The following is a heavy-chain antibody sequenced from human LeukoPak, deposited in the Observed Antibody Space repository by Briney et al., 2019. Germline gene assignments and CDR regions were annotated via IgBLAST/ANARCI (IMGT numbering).Heavy chain of an antibody. CDR2: MNPNSGNT. V-gene: IGHV1-8*01. D-gene: IGHD6-19*01. CDR1: GYTFTSYD. Sequence: ASVKVSCKASGYTFTSYDINWVRQATGQGLEWMGWMNPNSGNTLYAQKFHGRGTMTRNTSISTAYMELSSLRSEDTAVYYCARGRDSSGWFHLDYWGQGTLVTVSS. CDR3: ARGRDSSGWFHLDY. J-gene: IGHJ4*02.